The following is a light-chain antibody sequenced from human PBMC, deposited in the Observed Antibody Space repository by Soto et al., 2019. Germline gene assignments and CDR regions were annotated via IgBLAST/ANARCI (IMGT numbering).Light chain of an antibody. CDR1: SSDVGSYNL. J-gene: IGLJ1*01. V-gene: IGLV2-23*01. CDR3: SSYAGNDTYV. CDR2: EGS. Sequence: QSALTQPASVSGSPGQSITISCTGTSSDVGSYNLVSWYRQYPGKAPKLMIYEGSKRPSGVSDRFSGSKSGNTASLTISGLQAEDEADYYCSSYAGNDTYVVGRGTKV.